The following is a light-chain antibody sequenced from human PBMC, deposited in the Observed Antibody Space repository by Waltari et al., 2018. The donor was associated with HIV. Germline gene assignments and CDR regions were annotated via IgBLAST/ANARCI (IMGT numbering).Light chain of an antibody. V-gene: IGLV2-14*01. Sequence: QSALTQPASVSGSPGQSIAISCTGAGSDFANSNHVSWYQLHPVKAPQLILYAVNNRRSGVAERCSGSKSGTTACLSSSGLQAEDEAYYYCASFLGDGGLMFGGGTKVTVL. J-gene: IGLJ3*02. CDR2: AVN. CDR3: ASFLGDGGLM. CDR1: GSDFANSNH.